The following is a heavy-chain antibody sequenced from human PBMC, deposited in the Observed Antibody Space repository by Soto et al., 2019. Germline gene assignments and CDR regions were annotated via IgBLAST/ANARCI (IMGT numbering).Heavy chain of an antibody. CDR1: GVSIFSHSYY. J-gene: IGHJ4*02. CDR3: ARRDAHRYSSGNNHFDL. Sequence: QLQLQESGPGLVRPSETLSLTCTVSGVSIFSHSYYWGWIRQAPGKGLEWIATINHSGSNNHNPSLKSRVTMSVDTSKNQFSLNLSSVTAADTAVYYCARRDAHRYSSGNNHFDLWGQGTLVTVSS. CDR2: INHSGSN. V-gene: IGHV4-39*01. D-gene: IGHD2-15*01.